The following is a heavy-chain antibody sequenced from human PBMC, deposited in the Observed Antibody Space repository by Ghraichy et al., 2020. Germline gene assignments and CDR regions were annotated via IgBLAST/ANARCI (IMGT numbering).Heavy chain of an antibody. V-gene: IGHV3-30-3*01. CDR1: GFTFSSYA. D-gene: IGHD2-15*01. CDR3: ARGRYCSGGSCRTPGAFDI. Sequence: LSLTCAASGFTFSSYAMHWVRQAPGKGLEWVAVISYDGSNKYYADSVKGRFTISRDNSKNTLYLQMNSLRAEDTAVYYCARGRYCSGGSCRTPGAFDIWGQGTMVTVSS. CDR2: ISYDGSNK. J-gene: IGHJ3*02.